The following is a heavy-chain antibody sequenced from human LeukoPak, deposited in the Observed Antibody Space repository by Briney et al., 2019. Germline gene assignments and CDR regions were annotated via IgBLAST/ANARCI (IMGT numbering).Heavy chain of an antibody. D-gene: IGHD3-22*01. CDR1: GFTFTSSA. Sequence: SVKVSCKAPGFTFTSSAMQWVRQARGQRLEWIGWIVVGSGNTNYAQKFQERVTITRAMSTSTAYMELSSLRSEDTAVYYCAADVNYYDSSGYSGYFDYWGQGTLVTVSS. J-gene: IGHJ4*02. CDR2: IVVGSGNT. V-gene: IGHV1-58*02. CDR3: AADVNYYDSSGYSGYFDY.